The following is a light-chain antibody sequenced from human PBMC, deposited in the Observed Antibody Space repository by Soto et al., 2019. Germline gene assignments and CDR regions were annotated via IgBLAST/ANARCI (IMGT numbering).Light chain of an antibody. CDR1: SSNIGTYY. J-gene: IGLJ1*01. V-gene: IGLV1-47*01. Sequence: VLTQPPSASGTPGQRVTISCSGSSSNIGTYYVDWYQQLPGTAPKLLIHRNGQRPSGVPDRFSGSKSGTSASLAISGLRSEDEADYYCATWDDRLRAYVIGAGTKVTV. CDR3: ATWDDRLRAYV. CDR2: RNG.